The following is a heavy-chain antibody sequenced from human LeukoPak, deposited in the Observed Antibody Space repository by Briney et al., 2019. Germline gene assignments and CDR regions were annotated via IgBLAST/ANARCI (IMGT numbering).Heavy chain of an antibody. Sequence: SSETLSLTCTVSGRSISSYYWSWIRQPPGKGLEWNGYIYYSGSTNYNPSLKSRVTISVDTSKNQFSLKMSSVTAADTAVYYCARYGSGSYSFGMDVWGQGTTVSVSS. CDR2: IYYSGST. CDR1: GRSISSYY. J-gene: IGHJ6*01. V-gene: IGHV4-59*08. CDR3: ARYGSGSYSFGMDV. D-gene: IGHD3-10*01.